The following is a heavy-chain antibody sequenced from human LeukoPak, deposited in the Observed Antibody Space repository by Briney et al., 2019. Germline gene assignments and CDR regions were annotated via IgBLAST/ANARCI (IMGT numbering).Heavy chain of an antibody. CDR3: VKDLSYESSGHVLEY. CDR1: GFTLEVYT. J-gene: IGHJ4*02. Sequence: PGGSLRLSCVASGFTLEVYTIHWARHDPGKTLEWHSLIRWDGTTYYTDSVKGRFTISRENSKSSLYLQMDTMRSEDTAFYYCVKDLSYESSGHVLEYWGEGTLVTVSS. D-gene: IGHD3-22*01. V-gene: IGHV3-43*01. CDR2: IRWDGTT.